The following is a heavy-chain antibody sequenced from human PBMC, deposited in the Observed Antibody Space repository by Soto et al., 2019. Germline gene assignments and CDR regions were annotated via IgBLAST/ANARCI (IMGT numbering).Heavy chain of an antibody. CDR3: ARDREGSTSYSGGWFDP. Sequence: EVQLVESGGGLVQPGGSLRLSCAASGFTFSSYSMNWVRQAPGKGLEWVSYISISSSTIYYADSVKGRFTISRDNAKNSLYLQMNSLRDEDTAVYYCARDREGSTSYSGGWFDPWGQGTLVTVSS. J-gene: IGHJ5*02. CDR1: GFTFSSYS. CDR2: ISISSSTI. V-gene: IGHV3-48*02. D-gene: IGHD2-2*01.